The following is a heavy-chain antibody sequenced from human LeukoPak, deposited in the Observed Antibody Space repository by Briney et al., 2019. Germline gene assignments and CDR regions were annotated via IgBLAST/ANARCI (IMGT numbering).Heavy chain of an antibody. Sequence: PGRSLRLSWAASGFTFSRYGMHWVRQAPGKGLEWVAVIWYDGTNKDYGDSVKGRFSISRDNSKNTLTLQMNSLRVEDTAVYYCARIGYGSGSYYIDLWGQGNLVIVSS. J-gene: IGHJ5*02. V-gene: IGHV3-33*01. D-gene: IGHD3-10*01. CDR1: GFTFSRYG. CDR3: ARIGYGSGSYYIDL. CDR2: IWYDGTNK.